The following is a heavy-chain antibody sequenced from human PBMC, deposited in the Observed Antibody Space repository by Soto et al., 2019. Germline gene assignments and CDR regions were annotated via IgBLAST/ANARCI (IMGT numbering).Heavy chain of an antibody. CDR1: GYRFTNYY. Sequence: ASVKVSFKASGYRFTNYYIHWVRQAPGQGLEWIGIINSTDGSTLYAPQFRDRVTMTRDTSTSTVYLELNSLRSEDTAVFYCAREVESTPPSCYFDHWGQGTLVTVSS. D-gene: IGHD3-3*01. CDR3: AREVESTPPSCYFDH. J-gene: IGHJ4*02. V-gene: IGHV1-46*01. CDR2: INSTDGST.